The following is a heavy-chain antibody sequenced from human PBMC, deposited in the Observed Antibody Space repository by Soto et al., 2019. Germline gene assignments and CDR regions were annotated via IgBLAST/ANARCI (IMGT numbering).Heavy chain of an antibody. D-gene: IGHD5-18*01. CDR3: ARFSDTATRDWPSFDY. J-gene: IGHJ4*02. CDR1: GFTFSYCG. V-gene: IGHV3-48*01. CDR2: IGSSSRTI. Sequence: HPGGSLRLSCAASGFTFSYCGMNWVRQAPGKGLEWVSYIGSSSRTIHYADSVRGRFTISRDNAKNSLYLQMSSLRAEDTAVYYCARFSDTATRDWPSFDYWGQGILVTVSS.